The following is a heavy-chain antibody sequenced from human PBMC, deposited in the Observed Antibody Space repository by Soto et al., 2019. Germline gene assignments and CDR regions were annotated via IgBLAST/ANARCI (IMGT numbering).Heavy chain of an antibody. J-gene: IGHJ4*02. Sequence: EVQLLESGGGLVQPGGSLRLSCAASGFTFSSYAMSWVRQAPGKGLEWVSAISGSGATTNYADSVKGRFTVSRDNSKNTLYLQMNSMRAEDTAVYYCVSGGIVELPPAISDYWGQGTLVTVSS. V-gene: IGHV3-23*01. CDR3: VSGGIVELPPAISDY. D-gene: IGHD2-2*01. CDR1: GFTFSSYA. CDR2: ISGSGATT.